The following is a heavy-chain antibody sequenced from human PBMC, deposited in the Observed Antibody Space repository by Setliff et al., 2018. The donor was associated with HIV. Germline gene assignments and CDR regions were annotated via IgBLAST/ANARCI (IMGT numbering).Heavy chain of an antibody. J-gene: IGHJ5*02. CDR1: GGSLISGGYY. D-gene: IGHD4-4*01. V-gene: IGHV4-31*03. CDR3: ARDLTSNSNCFEP. CDR2: VYYTGKT. Sequence: SETLSLTCSVSGGSLISGGYYWSWIRQHPGKGLEWIGYVYYTGKTYYNPSLESRISMSVDTSKNQFSLKLTSVTAADTTIYYCARDLTSNSNCFEPWGQGTQVTVSS.